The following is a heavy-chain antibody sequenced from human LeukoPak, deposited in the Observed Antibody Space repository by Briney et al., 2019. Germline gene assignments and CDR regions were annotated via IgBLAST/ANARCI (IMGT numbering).Heavy chain of an antibody. CDR3: ARVGNYYDSSGYLDY. Sequence: SETLSLTCTVSGGSISSYYWSWIRQPPGKGLEWIGYIYYSGSTNYNPSLKSRVTISVDTSKNQFSLKLSSVTAADTAVYYCARVGNYYDSSGYLDYWGQGTLVTVSS. CDR1: GGSISSYY. D-gene: IGHD3-22*01. V-gene: IGHV4-59*01. J-gene: IGHJ4*02. CDR2: IYYSGST.